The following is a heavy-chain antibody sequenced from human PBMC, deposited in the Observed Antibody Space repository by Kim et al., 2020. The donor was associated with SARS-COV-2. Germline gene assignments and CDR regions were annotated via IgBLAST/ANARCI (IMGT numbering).Heavy chain of an antibody. V-gene: IGHV3-43*02. J-gene: IGHJ6*01. CDR3: AKWEGDRTGYYYHGLDV. CDR1: VFKFDDYA. CDR2: ISGDGRKT. Sequence: GGSLRLSCAASVFKFDDYALHWVRQAPGKGLEWVSLISGDGRKTYYAGSVRGRFTISIDNTKNSLYRQMNNRRNEDTALYYCAKWEGDRTGYYYHGLDVWGRGTTVTVSS. D-gene: IGHD3-9*01.